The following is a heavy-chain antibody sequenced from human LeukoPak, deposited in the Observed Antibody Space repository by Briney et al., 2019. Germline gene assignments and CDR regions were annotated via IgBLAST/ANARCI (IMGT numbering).Heavy chain of an antibody. J-gene: IGHJ4*02. CDR2: ISSDGRNK. CDR1: GFTFITYA. Sequence: PGRSLRLSCAASGFTFITYAMHWVRQAPGKGLEWVAVISSDGRNKIYADSVKGRFTISRDNFQNTLFLQMNSLRTEDTAVYYCARDPMADFDYWGQGTLVTVSS. D-gene: IGHD2-8*01. V-gene: IGHV3-30*04. CDR3: ARDPMADFDY.